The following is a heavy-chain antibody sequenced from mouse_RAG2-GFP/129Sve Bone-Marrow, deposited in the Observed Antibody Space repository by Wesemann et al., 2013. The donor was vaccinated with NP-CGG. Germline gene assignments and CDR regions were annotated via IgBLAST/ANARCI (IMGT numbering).Heavy chain of an antibody. CDR1: GYSITSGYD. CDR2: ISYSGST. CDR3: ASGTSWFAY. J-gene: IGHJ3*01. V-gene: IGHV3-1*01. Sequence: DVQLQESGPGLVKPSQSLSLTCTVTGYSITSGYDWHWIRHFPGNILEWMGYISYSGSTNYNPSLKSRISITHDTSKNHFFLKLNSVTTEDTATYYCASGTSWFAYWGQGTLVTVSA.